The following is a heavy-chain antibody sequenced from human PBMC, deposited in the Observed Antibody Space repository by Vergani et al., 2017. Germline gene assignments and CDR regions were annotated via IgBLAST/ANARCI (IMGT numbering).Heavy chain of an antibody. V-gene: IGHV4-59*11. CDR3: ASDTHSGRRADR. CDR1: FDSIRNLY. D-gene: IGHD6-19*01. CDR2: IHYSENT. Sequence: QVQLQESGPGLVKSSETLSLTCSVSFDSIRNLYCHWIRQPPGQGLGWIGSIHYSENTNYNPSLKTRLTISVDTSKNQFSLTLTSVSAADTAVYYCASDTHSGRRADRWGRGILVTVTS. J-gene: IGHJ5*02.